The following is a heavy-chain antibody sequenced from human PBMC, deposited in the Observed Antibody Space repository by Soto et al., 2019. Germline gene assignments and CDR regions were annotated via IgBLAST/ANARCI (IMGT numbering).Heavy chain of an antibody. J-gene: IGHJ4*02. CDR1: GFTFSSYA. D-gene: IGHD3-10*01. V-gene: IGHV3-23*01. CDR2: ISGSGGST. CDR3: AKVPYYYGSGSYPYFDY. Sequence: EVQLLESGGGLVQPGGSLRLSCAASGFTFSSYAMSWVRQAPGKGLEWVSAISGSGGSTYYADSVKGRFTSSRDNSKNTLYLQMNSLRAEDTAVYYCAKVPYYYGSGSYPYFDYWGQGTLVTVSS.